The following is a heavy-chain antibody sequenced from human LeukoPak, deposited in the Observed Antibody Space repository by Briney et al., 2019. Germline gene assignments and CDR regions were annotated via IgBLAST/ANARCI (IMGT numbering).Heavy chain of an antibody. CDR3: ASSGIFGVVNCY. V-gene: IGHV3-21*01. D-gene: IGHD3-3*01. J-gene: IGHJ4*02. CDR2: ISSSSSYI. CDR1: GFTFSSYA. Sequence: GGSLRLSCAASGFTFSSYAMSWVRQAPGKGLEWVSSISSSSSYIYYADSVKGRFTISRDNAKNSLYLQMNSLRAEDTAVYYCASSGIFGVVNCYWGQGTLVTVSS.